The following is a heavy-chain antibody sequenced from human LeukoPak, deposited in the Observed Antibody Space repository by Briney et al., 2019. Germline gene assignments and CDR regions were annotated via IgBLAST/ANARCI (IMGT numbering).Heavy chain of an antibody. D-gene: IGHD3-16*01. CDR3: ASRPPSETYYGVLDY. Sequence: GGSLRLSCAASGFTFRRDSMNWVRQAPGKGLEWISYISYDSAIIYYADSVRGRFTMSRDNAKDSLYLQMHSLRPEDTAVYYCASRPPSETYYGVLDYWGQGTLVTVSS. CDR2: ISYDSAII. J-gene: IGHJ4*02. CDR1: GFTFRRDS. V-gene: IGHV3-48*04.